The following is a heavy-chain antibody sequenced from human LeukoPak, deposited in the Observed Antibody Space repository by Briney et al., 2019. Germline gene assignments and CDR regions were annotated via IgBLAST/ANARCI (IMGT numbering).Heavy chain of an antibody. J-gene: IGHJ4*02. V-gene: IGHV3-23*01. CDR2: IAGRGDAT. CDR1: DFSLITYA. CDR3: AKSGYNRFDY. Sequence: PGGSLRLSCAGSDFSLITYAMSWVRQAPGKGLEWVSTIAGRGDATYYADSVKGRFTISRDNSKNTLYLQMNSLIAEDTAVYYCAKSGYNRFDYWGQGTRVTVSS. D-gene: IGHD5-24*01.